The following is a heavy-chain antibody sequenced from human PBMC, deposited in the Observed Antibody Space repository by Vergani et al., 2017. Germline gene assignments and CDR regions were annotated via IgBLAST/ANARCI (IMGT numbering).Heavy chain of an antibody. V-gene: IGHV4-61*02. CDR3: ARAGEQLAEGAWEYYYYYMDV. J-gene: IGHJ6*03. CDR2: IYTSGST. D-gene: IGHD6-6*01. CDR1: GGSISSGSYY. Sequence: QVQLQESCPGLVKPSQTLSLTCTVSGGSISSGSYYWSWIRQPAGKGLEWIGRIYTSGSTNYNPSLKSRVTISVDTSKNQFSLKLSSVTAADTAVYYCARAGEQLAEGAWEYYYYYMDVWGKGTTVTVSS.